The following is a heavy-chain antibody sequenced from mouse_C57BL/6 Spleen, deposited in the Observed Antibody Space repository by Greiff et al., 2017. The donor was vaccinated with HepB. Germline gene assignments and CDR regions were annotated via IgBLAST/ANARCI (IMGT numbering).Heavy chain of an antibody. CDR2: INPNNGGT. V-gene: IGHV1-18*01. CDR3: ARKTNYYGSSYFDY. J-gene: IGHJ2*01. Sequence: EVQLQQSGPELVKPGASVKIPCKASGYTFTDYNMDWVKQSHGKSLEWIGDINPNNGGTIYNQKFKGKATLTVDKSSSTAYMELRSLTSEDTAVYYCARKTNYYGSSYFDYWGQGTTLTVSS. D-gene: IGHD1-1*01. CDR1: GYTFTDYN.